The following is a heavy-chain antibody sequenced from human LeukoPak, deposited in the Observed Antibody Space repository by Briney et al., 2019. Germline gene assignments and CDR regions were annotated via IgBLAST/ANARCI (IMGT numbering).Heavy chain of an antibody. CDR3: ARARLDSSGRFDY. Sequence: SETLSLTCTVSSGSVSNGMYYWNWIRQPPGKGLEWIGYIYYGGSTDYNPSLKSRVTISKDTSKTQFSLRLSSVTAADTAVYYCARARLDSSGRFDYWGQGTLVTVSS. D-gene: IGHD3-22*01. CDR1: SGSVSNGMYY. CDR2: IYYGGST. V-gene: IGHV4-61*01. J-gene: IGHJ4*02.